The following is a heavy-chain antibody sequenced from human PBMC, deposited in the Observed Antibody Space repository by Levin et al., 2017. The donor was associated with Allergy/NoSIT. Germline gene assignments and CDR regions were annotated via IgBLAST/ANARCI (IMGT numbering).Heavy chain of an antibody. CDR3: AKGRFYYDSGGYYSLIRPFDY. D-gene: IGHD3-22*01. CDR1: GFTFSTYA. J-gene: IGHJ4*02. Sequence: GESLKISCAASGFTFSTYAMSWVRQAPGKGLEWVSAISGSGTSTYFADSVKGRFTISRDNSANTLYLQMNSLRAEDTAVYYCAKGRFYYDSGGYYSLIRPFDYWGQGTLVTVSS. V-gene: IGHV3-23*01. CDR2: ISGSGTST.